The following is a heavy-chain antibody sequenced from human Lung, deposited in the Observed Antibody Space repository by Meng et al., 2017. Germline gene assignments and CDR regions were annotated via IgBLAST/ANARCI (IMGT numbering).Heavy chain of an antibody. V-gene: IGHV4-30-4*01. J-gene: IGHJ2*01. Sequence: VHFKVAGPDLVLPYRTLSHTCTDSVASINSSNYYWSCIRQPPEKGLEWSGHIYNSGSTYYNPSLKSRITISVDTSKNQFSLKLSSVTAADTAVYYCARGQKGYFDLWGRGTLVTVSS. CDR2: IYNSGST. CDR1: VASINSSNYY. CDR3: ARGQKGYFDL.